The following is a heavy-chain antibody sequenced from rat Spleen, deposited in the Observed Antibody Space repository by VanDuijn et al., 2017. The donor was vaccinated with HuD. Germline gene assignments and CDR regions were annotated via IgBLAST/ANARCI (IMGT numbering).Heavy chain of an antibody. J-gene: IGHJ3*01. V-gene: IGHV5-25*01. CDR3: ASEAY. CDR1: GFTFDDYH. Sequence: EVQLVESGGGLVQPGRSLKLSCAASGFTFDDYHMAWVRQAPTKGLEWVASITNTGGSIYYPDSVKGRFTISRDNAKSTLYLQMNSLRSEDTATYYCASEAYWGQGTLVTVSS. CDR2: ITNTGGSI.